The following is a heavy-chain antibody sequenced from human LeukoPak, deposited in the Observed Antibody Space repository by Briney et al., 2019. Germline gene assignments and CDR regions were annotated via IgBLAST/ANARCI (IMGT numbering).Heavy chain of an antibody. J-gene: IGHJ4*02. D-gene: IGHD3-22*01. CDR3: ATYYYDSSGYSGNFDY. Sequence: GGSLRLSCAASGFTFSSYSMNWVRQAPGKGLEWVSYISSSSSTIYYADSVKGRFTISRDNAKNSLYLQMNSLRDEDTAVYYCATYYYDSSGYSGNFDYWGQGTLVTVSS. CDR1: GFTFSSYS. V-gene: IGHV3-48*02. CDR2: ISSSSSTI.